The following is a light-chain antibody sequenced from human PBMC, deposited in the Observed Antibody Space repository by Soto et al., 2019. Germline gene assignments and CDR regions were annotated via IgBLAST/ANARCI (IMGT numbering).Light chain of an antibody. Sequence: EIVLTQSPGTLSLSPGERATLSCRASQSVSSSYLAWYQQKPGQAPRLLIYGASSRATGIPDRFSGSGSGTDFTLTISRLEPEDFAVYYCQQYGSSPSLPFGGGTK. CDR2: GAS. CDR3: QQYGSSPSLP. J-gene: IGKJ4*01. CDR1: QSVSSSY. V-gene: IGKV3-20*01.